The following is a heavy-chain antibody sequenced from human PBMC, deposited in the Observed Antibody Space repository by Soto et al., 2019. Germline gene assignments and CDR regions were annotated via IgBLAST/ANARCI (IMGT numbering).Heavy chain of an antibody. CDR3: AKDIAHSTGYNWFDP. CDR1: GYTFTSYG. CDR2: ISAYNGNT. V-gene: IGHV1-18*01. D-gene: IGHD6-13*01. Sequence: ASVKVSCKASGYTFTSYGISWVRQAPGQGLEWMGWISAYNGNTNYAQKLQGRVTMTTDTSKNTLYLQMNSLRAEDTAVYYCAKDIAHSTGYNWFDPWGQGTLVTVSS. J-gene: IGHJ5*02.